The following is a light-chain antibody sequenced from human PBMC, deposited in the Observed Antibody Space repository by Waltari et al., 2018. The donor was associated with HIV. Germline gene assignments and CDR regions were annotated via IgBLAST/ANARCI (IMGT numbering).Light chain of an antibody. V-gene: IGLV1-47*01. CDR1: SSNIGGNY. CDR2: RNN. J-gene: IGLJ3*02. CDR3: AAWDDSLSGLV. Sequence: QSVLTQPPSASGTPGQRVTISCSGSSSNIGGNYVYWYQQLPGTAPKLLIYRNNRRPSGVPDRFSGSKSGTSASLAISRLRSEDEADYYCAAWDDSLSGLVFGGGTKLTVL.